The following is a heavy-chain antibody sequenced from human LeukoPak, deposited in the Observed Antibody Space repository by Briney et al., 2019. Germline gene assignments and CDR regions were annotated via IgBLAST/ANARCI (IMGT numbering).Heavy chain of an antibody. J-gene: IGHJ5*02. D-gene: IGHD6-6*01. V-gene: IGHV4-59*12. CDR3: ARRSIAARGHNWFDP. CDR2: IYSSGTT. Sequence: PSETLSLTCIVSGGSISSYYWSWIRQPPGKGLEWIGNIYSSGTTNYNPSLKSRVTISVDTSKNQFSLKLSFVTAADTAVYYCARRSIAARGHNWFDPWGQGTLVTVSS. CDR1: GGSISSYY.